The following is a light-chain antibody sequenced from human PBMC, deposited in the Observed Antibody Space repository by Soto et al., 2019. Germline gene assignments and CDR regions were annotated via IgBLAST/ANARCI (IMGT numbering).Light chain of an antibody. CDR2: IAS. CDR1: QGIRSY. CDR3: QQVNSYPIT. J-gene: IGKJ5*01. Sequence: DIQLTQSPSFLSASVGDRCTITCRASQGIRSYLAWYQQKPGRAPKLLMYIASTLQTGVPSRFSGSGSGTEFTLTITSLQPEDFATYYCQQVNSYPITFGQGTRLENK. V-gene: IGKV1-9*01.